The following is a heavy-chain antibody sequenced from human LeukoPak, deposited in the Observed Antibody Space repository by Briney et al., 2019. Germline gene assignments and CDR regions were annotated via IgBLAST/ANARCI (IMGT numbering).Heavy chain of an antibody. J-gene: IGHJ3*02. CDR1: GGSFSGYY. D-gene: IGHD3-9*01. CDR3: ARVRLRYFDWLSTVDAFDI. Sequence: PSETLSLTCAVHGGSFSGYYWSWIRQPPGKGLEWIGEINHSGSTNYNPSLKSRVTISVDTSKNQFSLELSSVTAADTAVYYCARVRLRYFDWLSTVDAFDIWGQGTMVTVSS. V-gene: IGHV4-34*01. CDR2: INHSGST.